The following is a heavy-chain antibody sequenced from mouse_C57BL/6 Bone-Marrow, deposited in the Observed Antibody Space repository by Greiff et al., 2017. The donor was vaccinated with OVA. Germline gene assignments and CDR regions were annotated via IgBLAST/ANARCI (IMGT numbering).Heavy chain of an antibody. CDR3: ARERSYDGAFAY. CDR1: GYTFTSYG. V-gene: IGHV1-81*01. Sequence: QVQLKESGAELARPGASVKLSCKASGYTFTSYGISWVKQRTGQGLEWIGEIYPRSGNTYYNEKFKGKATLTADKSSSTAYMELRSLTSEDSAVYFCARERSYDGAFAYWGQGTLVTVSA. J-gene: IGHJ3*01. D-gene: IGHD2-12*01. CDR2: IYPRSGNT.